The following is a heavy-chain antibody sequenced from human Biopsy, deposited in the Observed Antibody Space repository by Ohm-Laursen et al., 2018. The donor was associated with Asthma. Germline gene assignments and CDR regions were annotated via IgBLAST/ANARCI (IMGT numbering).Heavy chain of an antibody. D-gene: IGHD1-26*01. J-gene: IGHJ6*02. CDR2: IHYSGST. CDR1: GVSIRSYY. CDR3: ARGSSSRLSQWELPVSGGKRAHSYYGMDV. Sequence: SQTLSLTCTVSGVSIRSYYWTWIRQPPGKGLEWIGNIHYSGSTYSNPSLKSRVTISVDTSKKQISLRLSSVIAADTAVYYCARGSSSRLSQWELPVSGGKRAHSYYGMDVWGQGTTVTVSS. V-gene: IGHV4-59*12.